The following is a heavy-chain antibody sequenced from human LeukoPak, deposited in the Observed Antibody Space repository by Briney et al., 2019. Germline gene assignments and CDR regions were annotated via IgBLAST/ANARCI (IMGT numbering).Heavy chain of an antibody. J-gene: IGHJ4*02. CDR1: GFTFSSYA. CDR3: AKGLSNLFDY. D-gene: IGHD4/OR15-4a*01. V-gene: IGHV3-23*01. CDR2: ISGSGGST. Sequence: TGGSLRLSCGASGFTFSSYAMSWVRQAPGKGLEGVSAISGSGGSTYYADAVKGRFTISRDNSKNPLYLQMNSLRAEDTAVYYCAKGLSNLFDYWGQGTLVTVSS.